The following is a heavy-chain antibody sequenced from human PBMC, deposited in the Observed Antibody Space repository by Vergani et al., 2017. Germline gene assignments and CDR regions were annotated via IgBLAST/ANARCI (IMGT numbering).Heavy chain of an antibody. V-gene: IGHV4-59*01. CDR1: GGSISSYY. CDR3: ARGENDILTGQYPQPLYYYYNKDG. CDR2: IYYSGST. J-gene: IGHJ6*03. Sequence: QVQLQESGPGLVKPSETLSLTCTVSGGSISSYYWSWIRQPPGKGLEWIGYIYYSGSTNYNPSLKSRVTISVGTSKNHFSLKLSSVTAADTAVYYCARGENDILTGQYPQPLYYYYNKDGWGKGTTVTVSS. D-gene: IGHD3-9*01.